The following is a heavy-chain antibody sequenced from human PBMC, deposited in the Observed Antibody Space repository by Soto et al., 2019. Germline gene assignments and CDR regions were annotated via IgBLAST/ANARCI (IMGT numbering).Heavy chain of an antibody. Sequence: SETLSLTCTVSGGSISSGGYYWSWIRQHPGKGLEWIGYIYYSGSTYYNPSLKSRVTISVDTSKNQFSLKLSSVTAADTAVYYCARENPGTPHYYYYYMDVWGKGTTVTVSS. CDR2: IYYSGST. CDR3: ARENPGTPHYYYYYMDV. V-gene: IGHV4-31*03. J-gene: IGHJ6*03. D-gene: IGHD3-10*01. CDR1: GGSISSGGYY.